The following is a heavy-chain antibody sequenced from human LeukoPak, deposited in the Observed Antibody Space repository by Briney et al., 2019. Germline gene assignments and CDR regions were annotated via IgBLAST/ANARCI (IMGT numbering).Heavy chain of an antibody. CDR1: GYTFTSYY. CDR3: ASLTHDYGDYYGMDV. J-gene: IGHJ6*02. D-gene: IGHD4-17*01. Sequence: ASVKVSCKASGYTFTSYYMHWVRQAPGQGLEWMGIINPSGGSTSYAQKFQGRVTMTRDTSTSTVYMELSSLRSEDTAVYYCASLTHDYGDYYGMDVWGQGTTVTVSS. CDR2: INPSGGST. V-gene: IGHV1-46*01.